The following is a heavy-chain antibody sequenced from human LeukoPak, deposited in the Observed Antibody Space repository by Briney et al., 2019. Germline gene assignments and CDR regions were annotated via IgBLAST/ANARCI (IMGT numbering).Heavy chain of an antibody. J-gene: IGHJ5*02. CDR3: ARRKGYCSGGSCPNVSWFDP. V-gene: IGHV4-34*01. D-gene: IGHD2-15*01. CDR1: GGSFSGYY. CDR2: INHSGST. Sequence: SETLSLTCAVYGGSFSGYYCSWLRQPPGKGLEWIGEINHSGSTNYNPSLKSRVTISVDTSKNQFSLKLSSVTAADTAVYYCARRKGYCSGGSCPNVSWFDPWGQGTLVTVSS.